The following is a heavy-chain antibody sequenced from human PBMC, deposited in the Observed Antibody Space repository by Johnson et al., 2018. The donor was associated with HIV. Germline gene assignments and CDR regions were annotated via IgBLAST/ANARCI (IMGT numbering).Heavy chain of an antibody. J-gene: IGHJ3*02. V-gene: IGHV3-11*04. D-gene: IGHD1-1*01. CDR3: ARDPDGTTGTTYPDEAFDI. Sequence: QMLLVESGGGLVKPGGSLRLSCAASGFTFSDYYMSWIRQAPGKGLEWVSYISSSGSTIYYADSVKGRFTISRDNAKNSLYLQMNSLRAEDTAVYYCARDPDGTTGTTYPDEAFDIWGQGTMVTVSS. CDR2: ISSSGSTI. CDR1: GFTFSDYY.